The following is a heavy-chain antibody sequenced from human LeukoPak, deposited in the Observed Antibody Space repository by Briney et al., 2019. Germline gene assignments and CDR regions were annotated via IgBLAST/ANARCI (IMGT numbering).Heavy chain of an antibody. J-gene: IGHJ4*02. Sequence: PGGSLRLSCAASGFTFSSYGMHWVRQAPGKGLEWVAFIHFDGSPKYSGDSVKGRLTVSRDNSKNTLYLQMNSLRPEDTAVYYCAKDQCTRASCDGYPGHWGQGTLVTVSS. CDR3: AKDQCTRASCDGYPGH. CDR2: IHFDGSPK. V-gene: IGHV3-30*02. CDR1: GFTFSSYG. D-gene: IGHD2-2*03.